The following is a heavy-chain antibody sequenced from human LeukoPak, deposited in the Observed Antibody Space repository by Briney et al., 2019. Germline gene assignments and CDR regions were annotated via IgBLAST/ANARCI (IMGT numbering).Heavy chain of an antibody. CDR1: GFIFSDYY. V-gene: IGHV3-11*01. J-gene: IGHJ4*02. CDR2: ISDSGSTI. CDR3: AIYYDSSGSIDH. Sequence: GGSLRLSCAASGFIFSDYYMTWISQTPGKGLEWLSYISDSGSTINSADSVKGRLTISRDNAKKSLFLQMNSLRAEDTAVYYCAIYYDSSGSIDHWGQGTLVTVSS. D-gene: IGHD3-22*01.